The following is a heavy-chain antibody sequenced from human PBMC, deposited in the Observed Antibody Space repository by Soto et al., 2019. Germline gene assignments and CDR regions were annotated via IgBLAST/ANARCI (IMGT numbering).Heavy chain of an antibody. V-gene: IGHV3-33*01. J-gene: IGHJ6*02. CDR3: ARDKRGLRFLEWSKHDSSSWHTDEFRRYVMDV. Sequence: GGSLRLSCAASGFTFSSYGMHWVRQAPGKGLEWVAVIWYDGSNKYYADSVKGRFTISRDNSKNTLYLQMNSLRAEDTAVYYCARDKRGLRFLEWSKHDSSSWHTDEFRRYVMDVWGQGTTVTVSS. D-gene: IGHD3-3*01. CDR2: IWYDGSNK. CDR1: GFTFSSYG.